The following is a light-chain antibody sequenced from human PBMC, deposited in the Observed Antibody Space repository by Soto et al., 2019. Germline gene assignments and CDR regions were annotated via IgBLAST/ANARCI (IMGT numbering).Light chain of an antibody. J-gene: IGKJ2*01. CDR3: QQSYNTPQYT. Sequence: DIQMTQSPSSLSASVGDRVTITCRASQTISSYLNWYQQKPGKAPKLLIYAASSLQSGVPSRFSGSGSGIDFTLTISSLQPEDFAIYYSQQSYNTPQYTFGQGTELEI. V-gene: IGKV1-39*01. CDR1: QTISSY. CDR2: AAS.